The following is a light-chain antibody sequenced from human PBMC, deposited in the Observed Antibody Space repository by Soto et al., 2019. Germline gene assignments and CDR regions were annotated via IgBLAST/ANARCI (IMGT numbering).Light chain of an antibody. Sequence: EVLMTQPPATLSVSPGERVTLSCRASQSININLAWYQQKPGQAPRVLIYGASSRASGIPDRFSGSGSGTDFTLTISRLEHDDFAFYYCQQYHSWPPLTFGGGTRVEIK. J-gene: IGKJ4*01. CDR2: GAS. CDR3: QQYHSWPPLT. V-gene: IGKV3D-15*01. CDR1: QSININ.